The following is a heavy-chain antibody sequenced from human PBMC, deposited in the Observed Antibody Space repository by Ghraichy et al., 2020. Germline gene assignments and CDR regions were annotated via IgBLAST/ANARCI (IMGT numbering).Heavy chain of an antibody. Sequence: GGSLRLSCAASGFTFSSYSMNWVRQAPGKGLEWVSSISSSSSYIYYADSVKGRFTISRDNAKNSLYLQMNSLRAEDTAVYYCARDRPEGQSDDAFDIWGQGTMVTVSS. D-gene: IGHD1-14*01. CDR2: ISSSSSYI. CDR1: GFTFSSYS. V-gene: IGHV3-21*01. CDR3: ARDRPEGQSDDAFDI. J-gene: IGHJ3*02.